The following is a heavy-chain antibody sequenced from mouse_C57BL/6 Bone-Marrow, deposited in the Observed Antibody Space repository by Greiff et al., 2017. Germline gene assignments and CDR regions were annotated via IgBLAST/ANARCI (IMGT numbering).Heavy chain of an antibody. CDR2: INPGSGGP. V-gene: IGHV1-54*01. Sequence: QVQLQQSGAELVRPGTSVKVSCKASGYAFTNYLIEWVKQRPGQGLEWIGVINPGSGGPNYNEKFKGKATLTADNSSSTAYMQLSSLTSEDSAVYFCAAYGSSSWFAYWGQGTLVTVSA. D-gene: IGHD1-1*01. CDR1: GYAFTNYL. CDR3: AAYGSSSWFAY. J-gene: IGHJ3*01.